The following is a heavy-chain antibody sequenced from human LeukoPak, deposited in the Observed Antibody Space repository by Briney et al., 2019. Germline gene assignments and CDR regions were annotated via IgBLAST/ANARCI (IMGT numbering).Heavy chain of an antibody. CDR1: GYTFTSYY. CDR2: INPSGGGT. J-gene: IGHJ6*03. Sequence: ASVKLSCKASGYTFTSYYMHWVRQAPGQGLEWVGIINPSGGGTIYAQKFQGRVTMTRDTSTSTVYLELGSLRSEDTAVFYCARARERGYCSVGTCYNYYFMDVWGKGTTVTVSS. D-gene: IGHD2-15*01. V-gene: IGHV1-46*01. CDR3: ARARERGYCSVGTCYNYYFMDV.